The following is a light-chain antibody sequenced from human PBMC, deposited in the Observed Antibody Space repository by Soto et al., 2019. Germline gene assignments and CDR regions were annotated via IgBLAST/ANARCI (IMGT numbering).Light chain of an antibody. V-gene: IGKV3-15*01. J-gene: IGKJ1*01. Sequence: EIVMTQSPATLSVSPGERATLSCRASQSVSSNLAWYQQKPGQAPRLLIYGASTRATDIPARFSGSGSGTEFTLTISSLQSEDSAVYYCQQYNNWWTFGQGTKVEIK. CDR3: QQYNNWWT. CDR1: QSVSSN. CDR2: GAS.